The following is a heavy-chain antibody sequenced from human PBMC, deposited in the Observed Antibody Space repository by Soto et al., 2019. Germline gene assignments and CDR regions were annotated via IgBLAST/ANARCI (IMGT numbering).Heavy chain of an antibody. D-gene: IGHD2-15*01. Sequence: GGSLRLSCAASGFTFSSYGMHWVRQAPGKGLEWVAVIWYDGSNKYYADSVKGRFTISRDNSKNTLYLQMNSLRAEDTAVYYCAGYCSGGSCYSGSRLDPWGQGTLVTVSS. CDR1: GFTFSSYG. V-gene: IGHV3-33*01. CDR2: IWYDGSNK. CDR3: AGYCSGGSCYSGSRLDP. J-gene: IGHJ5*02.